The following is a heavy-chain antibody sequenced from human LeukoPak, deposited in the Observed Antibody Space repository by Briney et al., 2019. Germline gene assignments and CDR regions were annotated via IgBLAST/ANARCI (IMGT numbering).Heavy chain of an antibody. CDR1: GGTFSSYA. CDR2: IIPILGIA. D-gene: IGHD3-10*01. CDR3: ARGKRNTMVRGVIMESGYFDY. V-gene: IGHV1-69*04. J-gene: IGHJ4*02. Sequence: SVKVSCKASGGTFSSYAISWVRQAPGQGLEWMGRIIPILGIANYAQKFQGRVTITADKSTSTAYMELSSLRSEDTAVYYCARGKRNTMVRGVIMESGYFDYWGQGTLVTVSS.